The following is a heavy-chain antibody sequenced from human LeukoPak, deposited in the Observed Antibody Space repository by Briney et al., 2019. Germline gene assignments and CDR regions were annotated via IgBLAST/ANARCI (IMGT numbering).Heavy chain of an antibody. CDR3: ATNHRPGYCSSTSCYPIDY. CDR2: ISSSGSTI. D-gene: IGHD2-2*01. V-gene: IGHV3-11*01. CDR1: GFTFSDYY. J-gene: IGHJ4*02. Sequence: PGGSLRLSCAASGFTFSDYYMSWIRQAPGKGLEWVSYISSSGSTIYYADSVKGRFTISRDNAKNSLYLQMNSLRAEDTAVYYCATNHRPGYCSSTSCYPIDYWGQGTLVTVSS.